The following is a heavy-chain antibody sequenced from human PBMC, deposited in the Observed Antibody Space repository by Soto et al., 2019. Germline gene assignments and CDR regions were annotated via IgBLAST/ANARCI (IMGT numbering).Heavy chain of an antibody. CDR1: GGTFSSYA. V-gene: IGHV1-69*13. Sequence: SVKVSCKASGGTFSSYAISWVRQAPGQGLEWMGGIIPIFGTANYAQKFQGRVTITADESTSTAYMELSSLRSEDTAVYYCARLRSGTGGAFDIWGQGTMVTVSS. CDR2: IIPIFGTA. CDR3: ARLRSGTGGAFDI. J-gene: IGHJ3*02. D-gene: IGHD3-3*01.